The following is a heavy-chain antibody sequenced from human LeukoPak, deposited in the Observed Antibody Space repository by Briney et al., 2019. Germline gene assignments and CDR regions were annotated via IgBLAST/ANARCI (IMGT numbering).Heavy chain of an antibody. V-gene: IGHV1-58*02. D-gene: IGHD2-2*02. Sequence: EASVKVSCKASGFTFTSSAMQWVRQARGQRLEWIGWIVVGSGNTNYAQKFQERVTITRDMSTSTAYMELSSLRSEDTVVYYCAAVDHCSSTSCYTAFDIWGQGTMVTVSS. CDR1: GFTFTSSA. CDR3: AAVDHCSSTSCYTAFDI. CDR2: IVVGSGNT. J-gene: IGHJ3*02.